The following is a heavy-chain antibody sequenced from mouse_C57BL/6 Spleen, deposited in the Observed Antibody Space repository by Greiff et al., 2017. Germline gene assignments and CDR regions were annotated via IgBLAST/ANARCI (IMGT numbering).Heavy chain of an antibody. CDR2: IDPSDSYT. V-gene: IGHV1-69*01. D-gene: IGHD2-3*01. CDR3: ARWLLGAMDD. Sequence: QVQLQQPGAELVMPGASVKLSCKASGYTFTSYWMHWVKQRPGQGLEWIGEIDPSDSYTNYNQKFKGKSTLTVDKSSSTAYMQLSSLTSEDSAVYYCARWLLGAMDDWGQGTSVTVSS. J-gene: IGHJ4*01. CDR1: GYTFTSYW.